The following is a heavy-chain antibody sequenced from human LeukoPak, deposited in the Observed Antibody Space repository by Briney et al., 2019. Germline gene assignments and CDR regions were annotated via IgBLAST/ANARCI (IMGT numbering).Heavy chain of an antibody. D-gene: IGHD4-17*01. V-gene: IGHV1-2*02. J-gene: IGHJ4*02. CDR3: ATAGDILTTVSVGGFDY. Sequence: ASVKVSCKASGYTFTSYYMHWVRQAPGQGLEWMGWINPHSGGTHYAQKFQGRVTMTRDTSISTAYMELSRLRSDDTAVYYCATAGDILTTVSVGGFDYWGQGTLVTVSS. CDR1: GYTFTSYY. CDR2: INPHSGGT.